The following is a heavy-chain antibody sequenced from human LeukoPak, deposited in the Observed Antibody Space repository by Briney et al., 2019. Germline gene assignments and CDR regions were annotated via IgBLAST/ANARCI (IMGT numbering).Heavy chain of an antibody. Sequence: PGGSLRLSCAASGFTFSSYGMHWVRLAPGKGLEWVAFIRYDGSNKYYADSVKGRFTISRDNSKNTLYLQMNSLRAEDTAEYYCAKDVMLLELPGNWGQGTLVTVSS. D-gene: IGHD1-7*01. V-gene: IGHV3-30*02. CDR2: IRYDGSNK. J-gene: IGHJ4*02. CDR3: AKDVMLLELPGN. CDR1: GFTFSSYG.